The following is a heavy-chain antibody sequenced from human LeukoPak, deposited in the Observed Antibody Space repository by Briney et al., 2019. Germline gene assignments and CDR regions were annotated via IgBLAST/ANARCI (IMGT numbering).Heavy chain of an antibody. CDR3: ASDTHSSGADV. Sequence: SVKVSCKASGGTFSRYAISWVRQAPGQGLEWMGGIIPIFGTANYAQKFQGRVTITADKSTSTAYMELSSLRSEDTAVYYCASDTHSSGADVWGKGTTFTVSS. V-gene: IGHV1-69*06. CDR2: IIPIFGTA. D-gene: IGHD6-19*01. J-gene: IGHJ6*04. CDR1: GGTFSRYA.